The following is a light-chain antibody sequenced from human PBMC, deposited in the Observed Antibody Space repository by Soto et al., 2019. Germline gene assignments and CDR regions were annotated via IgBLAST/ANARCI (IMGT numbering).Light chain of an antibody. V-gene: IGKV1-5*01. Sequence: DIQITQSPSTLSASVGGRVTITCRASQSISSWLAWYQQKPGKAPKLLIYDASSLESGVPSRFSGSGSGTEFTLTISSLQPDDFATYYCQQYNSYSVTFGQGTKVDIK. CDR2: DAS. J-gene: IGKJ1*01. CDR3: QQYNSYSVT. CDR1: QSISSW.